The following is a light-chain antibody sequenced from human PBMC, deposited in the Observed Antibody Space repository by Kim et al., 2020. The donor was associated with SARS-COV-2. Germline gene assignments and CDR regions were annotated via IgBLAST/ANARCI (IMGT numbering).Light chain of an antibody. CDR3: SAWDISLNAVV. J-gene: IGLJ3*02. Sequence: LTQPPSVSKDLRQTATLTCTGNNDNVGRQGAAWLQQHQGHPPKVLSDRNNNRRSGISERFSASRSGSTASLIITGLQSEDEADYYCSAWDISLNAVVFGGGTQLTVL. CDR2: RNN. CDR1: NDNVGRQG. V-gene: IGLV10-54*01.